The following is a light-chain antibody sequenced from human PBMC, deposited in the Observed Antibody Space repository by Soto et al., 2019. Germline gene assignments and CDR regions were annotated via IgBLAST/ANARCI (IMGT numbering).Light chain of an antibody. CDR1: QSVSSDY. V-gene: IGKV3D-20*01. CDR3: QQYGSSPVT. CDR2: DAS. J-gene: IGKJ1*01. Sequence: EIVLTQSPVTLSLSPGERATLSCRASQSVSSDYLACYQQKPGLAPRLLSYDASSRATGLANRFSGSASGTDFPLTISILEAEDSAVYYCQQYGSSPVTFGQGTKVDIK.